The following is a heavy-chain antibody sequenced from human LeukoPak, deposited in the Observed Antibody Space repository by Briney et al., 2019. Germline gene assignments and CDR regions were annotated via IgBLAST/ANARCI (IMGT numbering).Heavy chain of an antibody. J-gene: IGHJ4*02. CDR2: ISSSSSYI. CDR1: GVTFSSYE. CDR3: ARGPSYSSSWYVGYFDY. Sequence: PGGSLRLSCAATGVTFSSYEMNWVRQAPGKGLEWVSSISSSSSYIYYADSVKGRFTISRDNAKNSLYLQMNSLRAEDTAVYYCARGPSYSSSWYVGYFDYWGQGTLVTVSS. D-gene: IGHD6-13*01. V-gene: IGHV3-21*01.